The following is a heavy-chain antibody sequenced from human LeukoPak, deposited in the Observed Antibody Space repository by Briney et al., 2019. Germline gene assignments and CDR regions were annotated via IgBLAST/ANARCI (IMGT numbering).Heavy chain of an antibody. Sequence: GGSLRLSCAASGFTFSDYYMNWIRQAPGKGLEWISYISSSGGTIYYADSVKGRFTISRDNAKNSLYLQMNSLRAEDTAVYYCAGYSSGWFGAFHIWGQGTMVTVSS. CDR1: GFTFSDYY. D-gene: IGHD6-19*01. V-gene: IGHV3-11*04. CDR2: ISSSGGTI. CDR3: AGYSSGWFGAFHI. J-gene: IGHJ3*02.